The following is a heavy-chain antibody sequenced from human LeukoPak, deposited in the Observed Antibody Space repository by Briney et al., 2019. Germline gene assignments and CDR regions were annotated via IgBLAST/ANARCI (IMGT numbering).Heavy chain of an antibody. D-gene: IGHD2-15*01. CDR2: ISVYNANT. V-gene: IGHV1-18*04. Sequence: ASVKVSCKASGYTFTNYGITWVRQVPGQGLEWMGWISVYNANTKYAQKLQGRITMTTDTSTSTAYMELRSLTSDDTAVYYCARLVAAINWFDPWGQGTLVTVSS. CDR1: GYTFTNYG. J-gene: IGHJ5*02. CDR3: ARLVAAINWFDP.